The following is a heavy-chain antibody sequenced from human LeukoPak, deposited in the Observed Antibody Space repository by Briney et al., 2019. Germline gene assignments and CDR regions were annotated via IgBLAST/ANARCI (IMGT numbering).Heavy chain of an antibody. D-gene: IGHD2-2*01. CDR2: ISAYNGDT. Sequence: GASVKVSCKASGYTFTNYGITWVRQAPGQGLEWMGWISAYNGDTNYAQKLQGRVTMTTDTSTSTAYMELRSLRSDDTAVYYCARDYCSSTSCLFDYWGQGTLVTASS. CDR1: GYTFTNYG. J-gene: IGHJ4*02. V-gene: IGHV1-18*01. CDR3: ARDYCSSTSCLFDY.